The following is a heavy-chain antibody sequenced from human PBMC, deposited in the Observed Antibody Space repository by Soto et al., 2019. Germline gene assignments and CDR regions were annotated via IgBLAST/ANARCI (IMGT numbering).Heavy chain of an antibody. CDR3: ASLVVSGSYTY. CDR2: IIPILGIE. V-gene: IGHV1-69*02. CDR1: GGTFSSYT. J-gene: IGHJ4*02. Sequence: SVKVSFNPSGGTFSSYTISLVRQAPGQGLEWMGRIIPILGIENYSQKFQGRVTITSDKSTSTAYMELSSLRSEDTAVYYCASLVVSGSYTYWGQGTQVTVSS. D-gene: IGHD3-16*01.